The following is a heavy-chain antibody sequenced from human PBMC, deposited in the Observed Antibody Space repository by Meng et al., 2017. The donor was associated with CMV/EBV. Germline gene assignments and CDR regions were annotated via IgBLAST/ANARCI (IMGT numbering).Heavy chain of an antibody. J-gene: IGHJ4*02. D-gene: IGHD1-26*01. CDR2: ISGSGGST. Sequence: GESLKISCAASGFTFSSYAMSWVRQAPGKGLEWVSAISGSGGSTYYADSVKGRFTISRDNSKNTLYLQMNSLRAEDTAVYYCARNPSGSYPGDFYDYWGQGTLVTVSS. CDR1: GFTFSSYA. CDR3: ARNPSGSYPGDFYDY. V-gene: IGHV3-23*01.